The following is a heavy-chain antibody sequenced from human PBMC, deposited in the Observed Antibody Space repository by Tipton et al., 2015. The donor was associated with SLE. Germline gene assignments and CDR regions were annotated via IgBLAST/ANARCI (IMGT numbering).Heavy chain of an antibody. V-gene: IGHV3-9*01. Sequence: SLRLSCAVSGFTFDDSVHDSAMHWVRQVPGKGLEWVSGISWNGDSTHYADSVKGRLIISRNNARKSLFLQMNSLRPEDTALYYCVKDMDSFGSKSTLEYWGQGTLVTVSS. CDR1: GFTFDDSVHDSA. D-gene: IGHD1-1*01. CDR2: ISWNGDST. CDR3: VKDMDSFGSKSTLEY. J-gene: IGHJ4*02.